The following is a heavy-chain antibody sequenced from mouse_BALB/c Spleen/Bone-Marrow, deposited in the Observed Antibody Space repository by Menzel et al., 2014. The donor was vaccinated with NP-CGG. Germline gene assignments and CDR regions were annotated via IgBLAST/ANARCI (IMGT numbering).Heavy chain of an antibody. V-gene: IGHV1S81*02. Sequence: QVHLQQSGAELVKPGASVKLSCKASGYTFTNYFMYWVKQRPGQGLEWIGEINPNNGGTNFNENFKSKATLTLDKSSSTAYMQLSSLTSEGSAVYYCTRSGPGFAYWGHGTLVTISA. CDR3: TRSGPGFAY. CDR1: GYTFTNYF. J-gene: IGHJ3*01. CDR2: INPNNGGT.